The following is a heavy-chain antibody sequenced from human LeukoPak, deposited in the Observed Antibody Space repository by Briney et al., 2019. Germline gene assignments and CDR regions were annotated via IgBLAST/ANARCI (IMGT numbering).Heavy chain of an antibody. CDR2: IYHSGST. D-gene: IGHD2/OR15-2a*01. J-gene: IGHJ4*02. Sequence: PSQTLSLTCAVSGGSLSSGGYSWSWIRQPPRKGLEWIGYIYHSGSTYYNPSLKTRVTISVDKSQNPFSLRLTSVTAADTAVYLCATYFFYFDFWGQGSLVTVSS. CDR1: GGSLSSGGYS. V-gene: IGHV4-30-2*01. CDR3: ATYFFYFDF.